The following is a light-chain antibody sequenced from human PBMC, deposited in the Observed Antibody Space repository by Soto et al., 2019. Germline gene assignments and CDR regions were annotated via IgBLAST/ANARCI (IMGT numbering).Light chain of an antibody. J-gene: IGKJ1*01. V-gene: IGKV1-5*03. Sequence: DIQLTQSPSTLXSSVGCXXXXTXGASQSINAWLAWYQQKPGQAPNLLIYKASTLESGVPSRFSGSGSGTEFTLTVSSLQPDDFATYYCHQYHNFPRTFGQGTKVDI. CDR2: KAS. CDR1: QSINAW. CDR3: HQYHNFPRT.